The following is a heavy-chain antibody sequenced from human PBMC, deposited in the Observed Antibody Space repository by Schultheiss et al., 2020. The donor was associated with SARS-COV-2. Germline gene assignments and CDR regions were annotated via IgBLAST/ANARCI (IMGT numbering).Heavy chain of an antibody. Sequence: GGSLRLSCAASGFTFSSYAMHWVHQAPGKGLEWVAVISYDGSNKYYADSVKGRFTISRDNAKNSLYLQMNSLRAEDTAVYYCARDLPPGAFDYWGQGTLVTVSS. CDR3: ARDLPPGAFDY. V-gene: IGHV3-30*07. D-gene: IGHD3-10*01. CDR2: ISYDGSNK. J-gene: IGHJ4*02. CDR1: GFTFSSYA.